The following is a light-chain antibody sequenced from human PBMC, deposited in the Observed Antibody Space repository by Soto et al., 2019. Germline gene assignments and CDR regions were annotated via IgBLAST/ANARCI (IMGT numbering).Light chain of an antibody. V-gene: IGKV1-9*01. CDR1: QGIGSY. Sequence: DLPLTQSPSFLSASVLDRVTITCLASQGIGSYLGWYQQAPGKAPKLLIYGASTLQSGVPSRFSGSGSGTEFTLTISSLQPEDVATYFCQQLNTYPAFGGGTKVDIK. J-gene: IGKJ4*01. CDR2: GAS. CDR3: QQLNTYPA.